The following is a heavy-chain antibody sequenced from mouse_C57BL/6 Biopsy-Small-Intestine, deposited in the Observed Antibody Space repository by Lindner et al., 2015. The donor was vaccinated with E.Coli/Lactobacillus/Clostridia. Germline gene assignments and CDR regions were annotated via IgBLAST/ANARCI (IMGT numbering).Heavy chain of an antibody. J-gene: IGHJ2*01. Sequence: VQLQESGPELVKPGASVKISCKASGYSFTGYYMNWVKQSHGNILDWIGYIYPYNGISSYNQKFKGKATLTVDESSSTAYMELRSLTSEDSAVYYCATLTGTKGYFDYWGQGSTLTVSS. V-gene: IGHV1-31*01. CDR2: IYPYNGIS. D-gene: IGHD4-1*01. CDR3: ATLTGTKGYFDY. CDR1: GYSFTGYY.